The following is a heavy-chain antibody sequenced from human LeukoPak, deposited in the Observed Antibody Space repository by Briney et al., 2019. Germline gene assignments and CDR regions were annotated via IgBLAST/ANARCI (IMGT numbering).Heavy chain of an antibody. CDR3: AKGGGSSPDQHEYFQH. V-gene: IGHV3-9*03. J-gene: IGHJ1*01. Sequence: PGGSLRLSCAASGFTFDDYAMHWVRQAPGKGLEWDSGISWNSGSIGYADSVKGRFTISRDNAKNSLYLQMNSLRAEDMALYYCAKGGGSSPDQHEYFQHWGQGTLVTVSS. CDR1: GFTFDDYA. D-gene: IGHD2-15*01. CDR2: ISWNSGSI.